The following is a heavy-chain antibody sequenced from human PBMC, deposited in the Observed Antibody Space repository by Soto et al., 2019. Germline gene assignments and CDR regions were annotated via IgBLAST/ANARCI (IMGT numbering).Heavy chain of an antibody. J-gene: IGHJ4*02. CDR2: ISTSGDNT. Sequence: EVQLLESGAGLVQPGGSLRLSCAASGFTFSSYAMSWVRQAPGKGLEWVSGISTSGDNTYYADSVKGRFTISRDNSKDTLYLQMNSLRAGDTAVYYCAINSRYCSSTSCYADWGQGTLVTVSS. V-gene: IGHV3-23*01. D-gene: IGHD2-2*01. CDR3: AINSRYCSSTSCYAD. CDR1: GFTFSSYA.